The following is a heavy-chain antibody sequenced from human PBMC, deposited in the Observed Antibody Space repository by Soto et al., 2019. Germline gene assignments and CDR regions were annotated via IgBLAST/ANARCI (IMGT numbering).Heavy chain of an antibody. Sequence: QVRLQEWGPGLVKPSQTLSLKCSVSGGSITTGGRYWRWIRQLPGKGLAWIGDMYYSGKTYYNASLKSRVTISVEAAKNQFSLKLSSVTAADTAVYYCAQDHVFNGGDGFDIWGQGRLVTVSS. CDR3: AQDHVFNGGDGFDI. V-gene: IGHV4-31*02. J-gene: IGHJ3*02. CDR1: GGSITTGGRY. CDR2: MYYSGKT. D-gene: IGHD2-8*01.